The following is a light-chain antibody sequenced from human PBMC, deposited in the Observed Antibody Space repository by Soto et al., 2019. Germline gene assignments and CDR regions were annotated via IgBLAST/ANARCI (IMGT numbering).Light chain of an antibody. CDR1: QSVSSN. V-gene: IGKV3-15*01. Sequence: EMLISQSPATRSVSPGERATLSCRASQSVSSNLAWYQQKPGQAPRLLIYGASTRATGIPARFSGSGSGTEFTLTISSLQSQDFAVYYCQQYNNWPRTFGQGTKVDIK. CDR3: QQYNNWPRT. J-gene: IGKJ1*01. CDR2: GAS.